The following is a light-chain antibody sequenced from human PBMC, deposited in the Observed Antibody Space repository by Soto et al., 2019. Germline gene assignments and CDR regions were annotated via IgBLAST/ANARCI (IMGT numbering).Light chain of an antibody. CDR1: QDISNY. V-gene: IGKV1-33*01. Sequence: DIQMTQSPSSLSASVGDRVTITCQASQDISNYLNWYQQKPGKATKLLIYDASNLETGVPSRFSGRGYGTDFTVTISSLQPEDFATYFCQQYDTLKGTVGPGTKVDIK. J-gene: IGKJ3*01. CDR2: DAS. CDR3: QQYDTLKGT.